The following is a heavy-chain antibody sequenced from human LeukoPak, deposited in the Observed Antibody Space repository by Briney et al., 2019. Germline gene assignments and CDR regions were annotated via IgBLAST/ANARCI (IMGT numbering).Heavy chain of an antibody. J-gene: IGHJ4*02. Sequence: PSETLSLTCTVSGGSISSGDYYWSWIRQPPGKGLEWIGYIYYSGSTYYNPSLKSRVTISVDTSKNQFSLKLSSVTAADTAVYYCARQYRSSTSCAADYWGQGTLVTVSS. V-gene: IGHV4-30-4*08. D-gene: IGHD2-2*01. CDR2: IYYSGST. CDR1: GGSISSGDYY. CDR3: ARQYRSSTSCAADY.